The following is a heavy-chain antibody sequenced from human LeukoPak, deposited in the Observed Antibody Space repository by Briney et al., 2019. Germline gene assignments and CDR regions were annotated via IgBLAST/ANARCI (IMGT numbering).Heavy chain of an antibody. V-gene: IGHV4-59*08. CDR3: ARQSSRWSYSGWYTFYYFDY. D-gene: IGHD6-19*01. J-gene: IGHJ4*02. Sequence: SETLSLTCTVSGGSISSYYWSWIRQPPGRGLGWMGYIYYSGSTNYNPSLKSRVTISVDTSKNQFSLKLSSVTAADTAVYYCARQSSRWSYSGWYTFYYFDYWGQGTLVTVSS. CDR2: IYYSGST. CDR1: GGSISSYY.